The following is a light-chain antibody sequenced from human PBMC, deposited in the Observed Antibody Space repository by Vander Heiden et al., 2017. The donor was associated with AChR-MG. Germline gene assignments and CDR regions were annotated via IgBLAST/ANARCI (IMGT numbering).Light chain of an antibody. Sequence: QSVVTQPPSVPETPGQRATISFSGTNPNIGNNSVNWYQRLPGTAPKLFLYGDNQRPSGVPARFSGSRSGTSASLAISGLQPEDEADYFCAVWDDSLNGPVFGGGTKLNV. V-gene: IGLV1-44*01. J-gene: IGLJ3*02. CDR2: GDN. CDR1: NPNIGNNS. CDR3: AVWDDSLNGPV.